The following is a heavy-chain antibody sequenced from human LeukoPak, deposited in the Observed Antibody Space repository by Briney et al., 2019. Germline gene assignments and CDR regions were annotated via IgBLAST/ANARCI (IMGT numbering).Heavy chain of an antibody. Sequence: ASVKVSCKVSGYTLTELSMHWVRQAPGKGLEWMGGFDPEDGETIYAQKFQGRVTMTRNTSISTAYMELSSLRSEDTAVYYCARDKNYDYVWGSYRPSYEDDYWGQGTLVTVSS. V-gene: IGHV1-24*01. CDR1: GYTLTELS. CDR3: ARDKNYDYVWGSYRPSYEDDY. CDR2: FDPEDGET. J-gene: IGHJ4*02. D-gene: IGHD3-16*02.